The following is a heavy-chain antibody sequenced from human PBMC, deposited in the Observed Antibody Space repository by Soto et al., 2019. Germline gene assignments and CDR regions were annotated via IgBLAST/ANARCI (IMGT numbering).Heavy chain of an antibody. CDR2: ISYDGSNK. Sequence: QVQLVESGGGVVQPGRSLRLSCAASGFTFSSYAMHWVRQAPGKGLEWVAVISYDGSNKYYADSVKGRFTISRDNSKNTLYLQMNSLRAEDTAVYYCARSRVRGVTEDYWVQGTLVTVSS. CDR3: ARSRVRGVTEDY. V-gene: IGHV3-30-3*01. J-gene: IGHJ4*02. CDR1: GFTFSSYA. D-gene: IGHD3-10*01.